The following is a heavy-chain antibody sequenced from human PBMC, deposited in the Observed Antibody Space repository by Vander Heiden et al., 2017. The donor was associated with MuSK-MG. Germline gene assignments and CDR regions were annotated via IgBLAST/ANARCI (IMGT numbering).Heavy chain of an antibody. CDR3: AKEWRHDSGSFCAY. Sequence: EVQLLASGGGLVQPGGSLRLSCAASGVTLSSYAMSVDGQAPGEGLEWVSAIRGSGGSTYYADSGKGRFTISRDNSKNTLYLQRNSLRAEETAVYYCAKEWRHDSGSFCAYWGQGTLVTVSS. D-gene: IGHD3-10*01. V-gene: IGHV3-23*01. J-gene: IGHJ4*02. CDR2: IRGSGGST. CDR1: GVTLSSYA.